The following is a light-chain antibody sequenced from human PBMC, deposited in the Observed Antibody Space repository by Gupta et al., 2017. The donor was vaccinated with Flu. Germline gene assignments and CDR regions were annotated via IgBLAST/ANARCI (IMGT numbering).Light chain of an antibody. CDR3: MQALQTPYS. CDR2: LGS. Sequence: IVMTQSPFSLPVTPGGPASISCRSSQSLLHSNGYNYLDWYLQKPGQSPQLLIYLGSNRASGVPDRFSGSGSGTDFTLKISRVEAEDVGVYYCMQALQTPYSFGQGTKLEIK. CDR1: QSLLHSNGYNY. V-gene: IGKV2-28*01. J-gene: IGKJ2*03.